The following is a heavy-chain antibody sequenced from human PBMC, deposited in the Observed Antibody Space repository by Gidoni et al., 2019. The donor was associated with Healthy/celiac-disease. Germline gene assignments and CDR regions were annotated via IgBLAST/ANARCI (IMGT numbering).Heavy chain of an antibody. CDR1: GFTFSSYA. D-gene: IGHD2-15*01. J-gene: IGHJ5*02. Sequence: EVQLLESGGGLVQPGGSLRLSCAASGFTFSSYAMSWVRQAPGKGLEWVSAISGSGGSTYYADSVKGRFTISRDNSKNTLYLQMNSLRAEDTAVYYCAKEPVVVAAPPPWFDPWGQGTLVTVSS. V-gene: IGHV3-23*01. CDR2: ISGSGGST. CDR3: AKEPVVVAAPPPWFDP.